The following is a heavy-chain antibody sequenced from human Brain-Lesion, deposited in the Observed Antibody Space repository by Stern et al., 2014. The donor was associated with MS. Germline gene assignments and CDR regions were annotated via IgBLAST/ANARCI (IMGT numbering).Heavy chain of an antibody. D-gene: IGHD2-2*01. Sequence: DQLVESGPGLVKPSQTLSLSCTVSGGSISSGGYYWSWIRQPAGKGLEWIGRIFNSGSPSYNPSLKSRVTISIDTSKNQFSLRLNPMTAADTAVYYCARGRVVPGFQYYATDVWGQGTTVIVSS. CDR2: IFNSGSP. J-gene: IGHJ6*02. CDR3: ARGRVVPGFQYYATDV. V-gene: IGHV4-61*02. CDR1: GGSISSGGYY.